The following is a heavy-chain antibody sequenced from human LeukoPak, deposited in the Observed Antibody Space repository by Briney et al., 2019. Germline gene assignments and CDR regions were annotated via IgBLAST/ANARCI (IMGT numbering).Heavy chain of an antibody. J-gene: IGHJ6*03. CDR1: GYTFTSYI. CDR2: INAYNGNT. Sequence: ASVKVSCQASGYTFTSYIISWVRQAPGQGLEWMGWINAYNGNTDHAQRVQGRVTMTTDTSTSTAYMELRSLRSDDTAVYYCARDRHIAAAVYYYYMDVWGKGTPVTVSS. V-gene: IGHV1-18*01. CDR3: ARDRHIAAAVYYYYMDV. D-gene: IGHD6-13*01.